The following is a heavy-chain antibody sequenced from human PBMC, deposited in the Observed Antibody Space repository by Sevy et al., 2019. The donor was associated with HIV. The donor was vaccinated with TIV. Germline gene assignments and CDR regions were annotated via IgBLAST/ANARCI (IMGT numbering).Heavy chain of an antibody. J-gene: IGHJ4*02. Sequence: GGSLRLSCAASGFTFSSYSMNWVRQAPGEGLEWVSSISSSSSYIYYADSVKGRFTISRDNAKNSLYLQMNSLRAEDTAVYYCARFSGYDDFDYWGQGTLVTVSS. CDR2: ISSSSSYI. CDR1: GFTFSSYS. D-gene: IGHD5-12*01. CDR3: ARFSGYDDFDY. V-gene: IGHV3-21*01.